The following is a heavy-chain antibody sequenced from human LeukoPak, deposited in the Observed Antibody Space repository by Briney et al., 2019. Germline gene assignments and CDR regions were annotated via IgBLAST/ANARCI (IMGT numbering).Heavy chain of an antibody. V-gene: IGHV3-23*01. CDR3: AKDPSYYDSSGRNYFDY. J-gene: IGHJ4*02. D-gene: IGHD3-22*01. Sequence: GGSLRLSCAASGFTFSSYGMSWVRQAPGKGLEWVSAISGSGGSTYYADSVKGRFTISRDNSKNTLYLQMNSLRAEDTAVYYCAKDPSYYDSSGRNYFDYWGQGTLVTVSS. CDR1: GFTFSSYG. CDR2: ISGSGGST.